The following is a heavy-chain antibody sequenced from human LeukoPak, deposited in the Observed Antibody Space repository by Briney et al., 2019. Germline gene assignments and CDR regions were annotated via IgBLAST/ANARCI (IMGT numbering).Heavy chain of an antibody. Sequence: SETLSLTCTVSGGSISSSSYYWGWIRQPPGKGLEWIGSMFRGSTNYNPSLKSRVTISVDTSKNQFSLKLSSVTAADTALYYCARSPPTFGPVGWGQGTLVTVSS. D-gene: IGHD3-16*01. CDR2: MFRGST. CDR3: ARSPPTFGPVG. V-gene: IGHV4-39*07. J-gene: IGHJ4*02. CDR1: GGSISSSSYY.